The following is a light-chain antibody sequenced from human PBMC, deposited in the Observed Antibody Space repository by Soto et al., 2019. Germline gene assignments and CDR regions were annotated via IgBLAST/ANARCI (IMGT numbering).Light chain of an antibody. V-gene: IGKV3-15*01. Sequence: VSPGHSATLSCRACESVTSSLAWYQQNPGQPPRLLIYAASTRATDVPARFSGGGSETEFTLTIICLQSEDFAVDFGQQYNIWPLWTFGQGTK. CDR1: ESVTSS. CDR3: QQYNIWPLWT. CDR2: AAS. J-gene: IGKJ1*01.